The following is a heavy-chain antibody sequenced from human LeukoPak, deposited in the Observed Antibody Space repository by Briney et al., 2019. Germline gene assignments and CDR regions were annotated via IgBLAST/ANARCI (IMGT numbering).Heavy chain of an antibody. V-gene: IGHV4-34*01. J-gene: IGHJ4*02. Sequence: SETLSLTCAVYGGSFSGYYWSWIRQPPGKGLEWIGEINRSGSTNYNPSLKSRVTISVDTSKNQFSLKLSSVTAADTAVYYCARVWATVTTGAGIDYWGQGTLVTVSS. CDR1: GGSFSGYY. D-gene: IGHD4-17*01. CDR3: ARVWATVTTGAGIDY. CDR2: INRSGST.